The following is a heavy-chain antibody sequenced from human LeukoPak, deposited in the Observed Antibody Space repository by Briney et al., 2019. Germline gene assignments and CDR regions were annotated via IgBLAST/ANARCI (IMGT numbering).Heavy chain of an antibody. J-gene: IGHJ4*02. CDR1: GFTFSSFR. Sequence: GGPLRLSCAASGFTFSSFRMHWVRQAPGKGLEWVAVISYDGSNKYYGDSVKGRFTISRDNSKNTLDLHMSSLRGEDTAIYYCAKERHTTTWYDYWGQGTLVTVSS. CDR2: ISYDGSNK. V-gene: IGHV3-30*18. CDR3: AKERHTTTWYDY. D-gene: IGHD6-13*01.